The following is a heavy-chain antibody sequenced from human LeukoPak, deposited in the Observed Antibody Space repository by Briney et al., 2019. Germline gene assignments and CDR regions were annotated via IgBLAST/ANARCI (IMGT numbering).Heavy chain of an antibody. CDR1: GGTFSSYP. Sequence: ASVNVSCKASGGTFSSYPISWVRQAPGQGLAWMGGIIPIFGTADYAQKFQGRVTITADESTSTAYMELSSLRSEATAVYYCARDRTSHHYDSSGYYYDRFDYWGQGTLVTVSS. V-gene: IGHV1-69*13. D-gene: IGHD3-22*01. CDR2: IIPIFGTA. J-gene: IGHJ4*02. CDR3: ARDRTSHHYDSSGYYYDRFDY.